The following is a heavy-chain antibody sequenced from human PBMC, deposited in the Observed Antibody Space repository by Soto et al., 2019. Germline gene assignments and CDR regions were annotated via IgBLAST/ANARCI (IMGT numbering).Heavy chain of an antibody. CDR2: ISSSSSTI. J-gene: IGHJ4*02. D-gene: IGHD1-26*01. CDR3: ARDGEDVGSDY. CDR1: GFTFSSYS. Sequence: GGSLRLSCAASGFTFSSYSMNWVRQAPGKGLEWVSYISSSSSTIYYADSVKGRFTISRDNAKNSLYLQMNSLRAEDTAVYYCARDGEDVGSDYWGQGTLVTVSS. V-gene: IGHV3-48*04.